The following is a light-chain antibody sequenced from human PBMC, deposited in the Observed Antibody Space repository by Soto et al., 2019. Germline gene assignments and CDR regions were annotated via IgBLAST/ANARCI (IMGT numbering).Light chain of an antibody. CDR1: ESVSNN. Sequence: EIVLTHSPATLSVSQGERATLSCRASESVSNNLAGYQQKPGHAPRLLICRASARATGIPARFSGSGSGTEFTLTISSLQSEDFAVYYCQQYNKWPLTFGGGTKVEIK. J-gene: IGKJ4*01. CDR3: QQYNKWPLT. V-gene: IGKV3-15*01. CDR2: RAS.